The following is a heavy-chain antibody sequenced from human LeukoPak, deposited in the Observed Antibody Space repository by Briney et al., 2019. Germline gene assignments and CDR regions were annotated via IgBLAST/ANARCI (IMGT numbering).Heavy chain of an antibody. CDR3: ARSPTTVTTLDY. CDR1: GGTFLSYA. Sequence: SVKVSCKASGGTFLSYAINWVRQAPGQGLEWMGGIIRIFGKATYAQNFQGRLTITADESTSTAYMELSSLRSEDTAMFYCARSPTTVTTLDYWGQGTLVTVSS. J-gene: IGHJ4*02. D-gene: IGHD4-11*01. V-gene: IGHV1-69*13. CDR2: IIRIFGKA.